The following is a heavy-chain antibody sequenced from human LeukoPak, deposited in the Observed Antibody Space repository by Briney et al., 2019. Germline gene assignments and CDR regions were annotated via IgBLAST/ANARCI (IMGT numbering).Heavy chain of an antibody. Sequence: PSETLSLTCTVSGGSVSSGSYYWSWIRQPPGKGLEWIGYIYYSGSTNYNPSLKSRVTISVDTSKNQFSLKLSSVTAADTAVYYCARDKGLGPAVAGIDYWGQGTLVTVSS. CDR3: ARDKGLGPAVAGIDY. D-gene: IGHD6-19*01. V-gene: IGHV4-61*01. J-gene: IGHJ4*02. CDR2: IYYSGST. CDR1: GGSVSSGSYY.